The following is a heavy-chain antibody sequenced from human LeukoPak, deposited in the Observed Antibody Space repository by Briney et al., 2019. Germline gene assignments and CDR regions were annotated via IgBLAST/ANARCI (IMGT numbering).Heavy chain of an antibody. CDR2: INGDGSTT. CDR3: ATGNYYDSRGYYTFGH. J-gene: IGHJ4*02. CDR1: GFAFNKYW. Sequence: GGSLRLSCAASGFAFNKYWMHWVRQAPGKGLVWVSRINGDGSTTSYADPVKGGFTISRDNAKNTLNLQMSSLRAEDTAVYYCATGNYYDSRGYYTFGHWGQGTLVTVSS. V-gene: IGHV3-74*01. D-gene: IGHD3-22*01.